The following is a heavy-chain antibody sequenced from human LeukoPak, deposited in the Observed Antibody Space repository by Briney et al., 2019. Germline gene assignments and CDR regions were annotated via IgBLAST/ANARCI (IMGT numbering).Heavy chain of an antibody. CDR2: ISGSGGST. CDR3: AKVRGYSYGWDY. CDR1: GFTFSSYA. J-gene: IGHJ4*02. V-gene: IGHV3-23*01. D-gene: IGHD5-18*01. Sequence: GGSLRLSCAASGFTFSSYAMNWVRPAPGKGLEWVSAISGSGGSTYYADSVKGRFTISRDNSKNTLYLQMNSLRAEDTAVYYCAKVRGYSYGWDYWGQGTLVTVSS.